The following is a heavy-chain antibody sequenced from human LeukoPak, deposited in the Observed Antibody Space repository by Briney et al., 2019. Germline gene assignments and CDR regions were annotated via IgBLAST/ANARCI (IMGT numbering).Heavy chain of an antibody. CDR3: ARRGAAVVYFDY. Sequence: SETLSLTCTVSGGSISSYYWSWIRQPPGKGLEWIGYIYYSGSTNYNPSLKSRVTISVDTSKNQFSLKLSSVTAADTAVYYCARRGAAVVYFDYWGQGTLVTVSS. V-gene: IGHV4-59*08. D-gene: IGHD6-19*01. CDR1: GGSISSYY. J-gene: IGHJ4*02. CDR2: IYYSGST.